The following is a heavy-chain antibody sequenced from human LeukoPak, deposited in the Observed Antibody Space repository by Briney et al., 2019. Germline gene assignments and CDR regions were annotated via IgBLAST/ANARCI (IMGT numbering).Heavy chain of an antibody. CDR2: IYYSGST. CDR3: ARHRRPYYFDY. CDR1: GGSISSSNYN. Sequence: SETLSLTCTVSGGSISSSNYNWGWIRQPPGKGLEWVGSIYYSGSTYYNPSLKSRVTISVDTSKNQFSLKLSSVTAADTAVYYCARHRRPYYFDYWGQGTLVTVSS. D-gene: IGHD1-14*01. V-gene: IGHV4-39*01. J-gene: IGHJ4*02.